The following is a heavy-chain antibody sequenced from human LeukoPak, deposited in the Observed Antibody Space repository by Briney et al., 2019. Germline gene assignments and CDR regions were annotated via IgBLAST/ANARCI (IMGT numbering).Heavy chain of an antibody. Sequence: AGGSLRLSCSPSGFTFSRSDMHRVRQSPGKGLEWLALISYDDIKSDYAVYVKGRFTVSRDNSKNTLFLQMNSLSDEDTSIYYCHREWFGETNLGQGARVTVSS. CDR2: ISYDDIKS. CDR1: GFTFSRSD. V-gene: IGHV3-30*04. D-gene: IGHD3-10*01. CDR3: HREWFGETN. J-gene: IGHJ4*02.